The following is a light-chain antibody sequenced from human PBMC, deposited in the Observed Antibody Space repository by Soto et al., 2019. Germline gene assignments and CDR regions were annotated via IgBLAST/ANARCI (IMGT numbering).Light chain of an antibody. CDR3: SSYAVTNIFV. J-gene: IGLJ1*01. CDR2: EVS. CDR1: SRDVGGYNY. V-gene: IGLV2-8*01. Sequence: QYVLTQPPSASGSPGQSVTISCTVTSRDVGGYNYVSWYQQHPGKAPKVIIYEVSKRPSGVPDRFSGSKSGSTASLTVSGLQAEDEADYYCSSYAVTNIFVFGTGTKVTVL.